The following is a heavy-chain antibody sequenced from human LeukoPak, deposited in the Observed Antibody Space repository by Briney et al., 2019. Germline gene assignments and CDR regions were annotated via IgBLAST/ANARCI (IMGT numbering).Heavy chain of an antibody. CDR2: INPHSGGT. CDR3: ARGKWPTYCGGDCYPYLWRHFEN. D-gene: IGHD2-21*02. Sequence: ASVKVSCKASGYTFTGYYIHWVRQAPGQGLEWMGWINPHSGGTNYAQKFQGRVTMTRDTSISTAYMELSRLRSDDTAVYYCARGKWPTYCGGDCYPYLWRHFENWGQGTLVTVSS. J-gene: IGHJ4*02. CDR1: GYTFTGYY. V-gene: IGHV1-2*02.